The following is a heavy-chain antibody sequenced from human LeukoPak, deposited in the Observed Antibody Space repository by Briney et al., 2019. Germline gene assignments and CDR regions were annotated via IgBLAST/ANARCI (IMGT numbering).Heavy chain of an antibody. Sequence: PGGSLRLSCAASGFTFSSYSMNWVRQAPGKGREWVSSISSSSSYIYYADSVKGRFTISRDNSKNSLYMKMNSLRAEDTAVYYCGRDHRQPSFGMDVWGQGTTVTVSS. D-gene: IGHD3-3*01. CDR2: ISSSSSYI. CDR1: GFTFSSYS. CDR3: GRDHRQPSFGMDV. J-gene: IGHJ6*02. V-gene: IGHV3-21*01.